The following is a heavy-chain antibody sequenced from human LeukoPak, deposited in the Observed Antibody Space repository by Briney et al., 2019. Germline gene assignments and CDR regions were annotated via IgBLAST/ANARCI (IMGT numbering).Heavy chain of an antibody. CDR2: ISIYNGKT. CDR3: AKVISVATGKYYFDY. J-gene: IGHJ4*02. D-gene: IGHD2-2*01. V-gene: IGHV1-18*01. Sequence: ASVKVSCKASGYTFTSYGITWVRQAPGQGLDWMGWISIYNGKTNYAQKLRGRVTMTADTSTTTAFMELSSLRSDDTAVYYCAKVISVATGKYYFDYWGQGTLVTVSS. CDR1: GYTFTSYG.